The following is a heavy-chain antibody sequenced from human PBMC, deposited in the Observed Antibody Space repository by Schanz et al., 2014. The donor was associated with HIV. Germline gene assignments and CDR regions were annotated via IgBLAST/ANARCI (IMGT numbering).Heavy chain of an antibody. J-gene: IGHJ6*02. CDR3: ARGARYGMDV. CDR2: MNPNSGAT. CDR1: GYTFSNYD. V-gene: IGHV1-8*01. Sequence: QVQLVQSGAEVKKPGASVKVSCKASGYTFSNYDINWVRQATGQGLEWMGWMNPNSGATDSAQKFQGRVTMTRDTSISTAFMELSSLRSDDTAVYYCARGARYGMDVWGQGTTVTVSS.